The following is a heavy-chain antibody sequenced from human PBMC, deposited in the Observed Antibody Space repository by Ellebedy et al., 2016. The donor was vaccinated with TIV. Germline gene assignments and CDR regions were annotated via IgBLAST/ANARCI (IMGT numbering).Heavy chain of an antibody. Sequence: GESLKISXAASGFTFSSYSMNWVRQAPGKGLEWVSYISSSSSTIYYADSVKGRFTISRDNSKNALYLQMNSLRAEDTAVYYCAKAGPRLGELSVGDYWGQGTLVTVSS. D-gene: IGHD3-16*02. V-gene: IGHV3-48*01. CDR3: AKAGPRLGELSVGDY. J-gene: IGHJ4*02. CDR1: GFTFSSYS. CDR2: ISSSSSTI.